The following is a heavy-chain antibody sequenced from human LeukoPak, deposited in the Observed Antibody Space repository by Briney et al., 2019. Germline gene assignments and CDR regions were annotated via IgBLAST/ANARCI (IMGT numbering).Heavy chain of an antibody. D-gene: IGHD5-12*01. Sequence: ASVKVSCKASGYTFTSYDINWVRQATGQGLEWMGWMNPNSGNTGYAQKFQGRVTMTRNTSISTAYMGLSSLRSDDTAVYYCARGAYSGYDPGLFDYWGQGTLVTVSS. CDR3: ARGAYSGYDPGLFDY. V-gene: IGHV1-8*01. CDR1: GYTFTSYD. J-gene: IGHJ4*02. CDR2: MNPNSGNT.